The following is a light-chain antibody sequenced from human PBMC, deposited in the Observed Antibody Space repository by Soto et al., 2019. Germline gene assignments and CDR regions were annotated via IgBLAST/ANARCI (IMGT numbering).Light chain of an antibody. Sequence: QSVLTQPPSVSGAPGERVTISCTGSSSDIGAGYRVRWYQQVPGTAPKLLIYDNTNRPSGVPARFSGSKSGTSASLAISGLQAEDEADYYCSSLAGSYNLVFGGGTKLTVL. CDR2: DNT. V-gene: IGLV1-40*01. CDR1: SSDIGAGYR. J-gene: IGLJ3*02. CDR3: SSLAGSYNLV.